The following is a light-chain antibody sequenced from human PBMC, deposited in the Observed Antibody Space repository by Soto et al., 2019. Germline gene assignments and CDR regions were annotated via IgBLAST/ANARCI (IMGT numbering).Light chain of an antibody. CDR2: GAS. CDR1: QSVSSSY. Sequence: EIVLTQSPGTLSLSPGERATLSCRASQSVSSSYFAWYQQKPDQAPRLLIYGASSSATGIPDRFSGSGSRTDFPLTISRLEPEDFAVYYCQQYGSSPLTFGGGTKVEIK. CDR3: QQYGSSPLT. J-gene: IGKJ4*01. V-gene: IGKV3-20*01.